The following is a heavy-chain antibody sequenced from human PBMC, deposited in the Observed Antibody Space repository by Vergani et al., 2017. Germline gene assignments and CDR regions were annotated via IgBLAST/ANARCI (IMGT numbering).Heavy chain of an antibody. CDR1: VFTFSVYY. CDR2: ISSSSSYT. J-gene: IGHJ6*02. V-gene: IGHV3-11*05. Sequence: QVQLVESGGGLVKPGGSLRLPCAASVFTFSVYYMSWIRQAPGKGLEWVSYISSSSSYTNYADSVKGRFTISRDNAKNSLYLQMNSLRAEDTAVYYCARGPKYYYGMDVWGQGTTVTVSS. CDR3: ARGPKYYYGMDV.